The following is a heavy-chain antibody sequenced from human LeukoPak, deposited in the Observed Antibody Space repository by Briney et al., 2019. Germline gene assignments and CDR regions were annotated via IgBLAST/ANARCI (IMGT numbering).Heavy chain of an antibody. D-gene: IGHD2-2*01. CDR2: IRSKAYGGTT. CDR3: TRYQLLYNWFDP. CDR1: GFTFGDYA. Sequence: GGSLRLSCTASGFTFGDYAMSWVRQAPGKGLEWVGFIRSKAYGGTTEYAASVKGRFTIPRDDSKSIAYLQMNSLKTEDTAVYYCTRYQLLYNWFDPWGQGTLVTVSS. V-gene: IGHV3-49*04. J-gene: IGHJ5*02.